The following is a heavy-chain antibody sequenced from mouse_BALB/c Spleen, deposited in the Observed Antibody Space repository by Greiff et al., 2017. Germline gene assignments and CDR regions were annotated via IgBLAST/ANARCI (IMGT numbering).Heavy chain of an antibody. D-gene: IGHD1-1*01. CDR3: ARFYYGSSYFDY. V-gene: IGHV5-17*02. CDR1: GFTFSSFG. Sequence: EVNVVESGGGLVQPGGSRKLSCAASGFTFSSFGLHWVRQAPEKGLEWVAYISSGSSTIYYADTVKGRFTISRDNPKNTLFLQMTSLRSEDTAMYYCARFYYGSSYFDYWGQGTTLTVSS. CDR2: ISSGSSTI. J-gene: IGHJ2*01.